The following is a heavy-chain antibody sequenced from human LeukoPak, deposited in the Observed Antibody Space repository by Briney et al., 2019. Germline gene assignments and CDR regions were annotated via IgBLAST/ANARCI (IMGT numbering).Heavy chain of an antibody. CDR3: ARGLRYFDWLLDY. V-gene: IGHV1-69*13. Sequence: ASVKVSCKASGGTFSSYAISWVRQAPGQGFEWMGGIIPIFGTANYAQKFQGRVTITADESTSTAYMELSSLRSEDTAVYYCARGLRYFDWLLDYWGQGTLVTVSS. J-gene: IGHJ4*02. CDR1: GGTFSSYA. CDR2: IIPIFGTA. D-gene: IGHD3-9*01.